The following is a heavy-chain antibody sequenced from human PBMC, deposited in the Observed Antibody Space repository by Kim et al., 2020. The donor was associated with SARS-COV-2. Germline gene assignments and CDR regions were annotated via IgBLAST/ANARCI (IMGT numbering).Heavy chain of an antibody. Sequence: SETLSLTCTVSGGSISSGGYYWSWIRQHPGKGLEWIGYIYYSGSTYYNPSLKSRVTISVDTSKNQFSLKLSSVTAADTAVYYCARAPYYYDSSGYYFLLDYWGQGTLVTVSS. J-gene: IGHJ4*02. CDR2: IYYSGST. CDR1: GGSISSGGYY. D-gene: IGHD3-22*01. V-gene: IGHV4-31*03. CDR3: ARAPYYYDSSGYYFLLDY.